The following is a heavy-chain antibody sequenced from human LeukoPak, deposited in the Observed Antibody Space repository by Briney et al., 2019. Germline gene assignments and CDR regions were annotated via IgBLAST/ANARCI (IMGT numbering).Heavy chain of an antibody. CDR2: ISYDGSNK. D-gene: IGHD4-17*01. Sequence: GGSLRLSCAASGFTFSNYDIHWVRQAPGRGLEWVAVISYDGSNKFYADSVKGRFTISRDNSKNTLYLQMNSLRPEDTAVYYCARCRLTTGADNWFDPWGQGTLVTVSS. J-gene: IGHJ5*02. CDR1: GFTFSNYD. V-gene: IGHV3-30*04. CDR3: ARCRLTTGADNWFDP.